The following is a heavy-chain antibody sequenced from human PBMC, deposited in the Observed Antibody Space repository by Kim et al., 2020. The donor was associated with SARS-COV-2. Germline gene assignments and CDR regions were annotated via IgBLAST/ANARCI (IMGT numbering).Heavy chain of an antibody. D-gene: IGHD5-12*01. CDR2: TSGSGGST. V-gene: IGHV3-23*01. CDR3: ANQRGRYSGDDSPFDY. J-gene: IGHJ4*02. CDR1: GFTFSSYA. Sequence: GGSLRLSCAASGFTFSSYAMSWVRQAPGKGLEWVSATSGSGGSTYYADSVKGRFTISRDNSKNTLYLQMKSLRAEDTAVYYCANQRGRYSGDDSPFDYWGQGTLVTVSS.